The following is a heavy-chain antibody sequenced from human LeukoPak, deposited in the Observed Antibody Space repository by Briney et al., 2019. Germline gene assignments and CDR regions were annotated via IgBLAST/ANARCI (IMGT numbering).Heavy chain of an antibody. CDR2: IRYDGSNK. J-gene: IGHJ4*02. Sequence: PGGSLRLSCAASGFTFSGYGMHWVRQAPGKGLEWVAFIRYDGSNKHYADSVKGRFTISGDNSKNTLYLQMTSLRIEDTAVYYCAKEVGAAALDYWGQGTLVTVSS. CDR3: AKEVGAAALDY. V-gene: IGHV3-30*02. CDR1: GFTFSGYG. D-gene: IGHD6-13*01.